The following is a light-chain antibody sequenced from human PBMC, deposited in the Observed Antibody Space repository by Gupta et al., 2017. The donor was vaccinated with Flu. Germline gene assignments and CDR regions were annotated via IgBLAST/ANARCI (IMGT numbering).Light chain of an antibody. J-gene: IGKJ2*01. CDR2: GAS. CDR1: QSVSSSY. V-gene: IGKV3-20*01. CDR3: QQYGSYRPL. Sequence: EIVLPQSPGTLSLSPGERATLSCRASQSVSSSYLAWYQQKPGQAPRLLIYGASSRATGIPDRFSGSGSGTDFTLTISRLEPEDFAVYYCQQYGSYRPLFGQGTKLEIK.